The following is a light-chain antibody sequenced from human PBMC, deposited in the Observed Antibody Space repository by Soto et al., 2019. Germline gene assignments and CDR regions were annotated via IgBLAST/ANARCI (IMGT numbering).Light chain of an antibody. J-gene: IGKJ2*01. Sequence: DIQMTQSPSTLSASVGDRVTITCRASQSISSWLAWYQQKPGKAPKLLIYNASSLESGVPSRFSGSGSGIAFTLPISSLQPDDFATAYCQQYYNYSGYTFGQGTKLEIK. V-gene: IGKV1-5*03. CDR3: QQYYNYSGYT. CDR2: NAS. CDR1: QSISSW.